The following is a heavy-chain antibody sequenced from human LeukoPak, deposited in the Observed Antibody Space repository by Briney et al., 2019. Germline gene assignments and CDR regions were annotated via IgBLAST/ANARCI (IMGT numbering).Heavy chain of an antibody. J-gene: IGHJ6*03. D-gene: IGHD6-13*01. CDR2: IIPIFGTA. CDR3: ARDVVWGIAAAGNYYYYYMDV. Sequence: SVKVSCKASGGTFSSYAISWVRQAPGQGLEWMGGIIPIFGTANYAQKFQGRVTITADKSTSTAYMELSSLRSDDTAVYYCARDVVWGIAAAGNYYYYYMDVWGKGTTVTVSS. V-gene: IGHV1-69*06. CDR1: GGTFSSYA.